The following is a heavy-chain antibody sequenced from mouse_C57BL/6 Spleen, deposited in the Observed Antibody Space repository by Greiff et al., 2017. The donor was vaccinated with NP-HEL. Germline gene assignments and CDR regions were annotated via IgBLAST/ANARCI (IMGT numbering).Heavy chain of an antibody. Sequence: QVQLKQSGPGLVQPSQSLSITCTVSGFSLTSYGVHWVRQSPGKGLEWLGVIWSGGSTDSNAAFISRLSISKYNSKSQVFFKRNSLQSDDTAIYYCARKVATAPFAYWGQGTLVTVSA. CDR3: ARKVATAPFAY. D-gene: IGHD1-2*01. J-gene: IGHJ3*01. CDR2: IWSGGST. V-gene: IGHV2-2*01. CDR1: GFSLTSYG.